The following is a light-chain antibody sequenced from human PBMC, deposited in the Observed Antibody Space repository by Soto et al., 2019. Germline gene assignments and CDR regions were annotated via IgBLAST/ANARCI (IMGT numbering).Light chain of an antibody. CDR3: EPHSSAEMT. Sequence: KVKTQSPDSLAVAVWGRGIIIGRSRQSVLSSSTTTNYLAWYQQNPGQPPKLLIYWASTRESGVPDRFSRSGSGTASTLPIRSPQPADAPAYYCEPHSSAEMTYRQGTRLEIK. V-gene: IGKV4-1*01. CDR1: QSVLSSSTTTNY. CDR2: WAS. J-gene: IGKJ5*01.